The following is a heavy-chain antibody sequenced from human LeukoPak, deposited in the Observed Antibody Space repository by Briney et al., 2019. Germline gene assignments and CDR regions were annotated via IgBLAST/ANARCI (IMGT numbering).Heavy chain of an antibody. D-gene: IGHD6-13*01. CDR2: INHSGST. CDR3: ASRYGPRGIAARVGWFDP. V-gene: IGHV4-39*07. CDR1: GGSISSGDYY. Sequence: SETLSLTCTVSGGSISSGDYYWSWIRQPPGKGLEWIGEINHSGSTNYNPPLKSRVTISVDTSKNQFSLKLSSVTAADTAVYYCASRYGPRGIAARVGWFDPWGQGTLVTVSS. J-gene: IGHJ5*02.